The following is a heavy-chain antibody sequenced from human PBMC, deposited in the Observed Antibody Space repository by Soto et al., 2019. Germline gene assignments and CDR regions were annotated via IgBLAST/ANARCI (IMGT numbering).Heavy chain of an antibody. CDR2: ISSSGSTI. CDR3: ARDRETTVVTPHYYYYGMDV. J-gene: IGHJ6*02. Sequence: GGSLRLSCAASGFTFSDYYMSWIRQAPGKGLEWVSYISSSGSTIYYADSVKGRFTISRDNAKNSLYLQMNSLRAEDTAVYYCARDRETTVVTPHYYYYGMDVWGQGTTVTVSS. CDR1: GFTFSDYY. D-gene: IGHD4-17*01. V-gene: IGHV3-11*01.